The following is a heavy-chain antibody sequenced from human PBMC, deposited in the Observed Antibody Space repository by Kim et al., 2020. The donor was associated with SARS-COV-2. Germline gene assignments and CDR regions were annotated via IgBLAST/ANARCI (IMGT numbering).Heavy chain of an antibody. J-gene: IGHJ6*02. CDR3: AKDSESSTSYYYYYGMDV. V-gene: IGHV3-33*06. D-gene: IGHD3-10*01. CDR2: IWYDGSNK. Sequence: GGSLRLSCAASGFTFSSYGMHWVRQAPGKGLEWVAVIWYDGSNKYYADSVKGRFTISRDNSKNTLYLQMNSLRAEDTAVYYCAKDSESSTSYYYYYGMDVGGQGTTVTVSS. CDR1: GFTFSSYG.